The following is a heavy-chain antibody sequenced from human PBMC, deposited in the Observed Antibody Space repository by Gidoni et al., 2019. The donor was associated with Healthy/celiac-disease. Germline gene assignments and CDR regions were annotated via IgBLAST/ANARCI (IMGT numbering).Heavy chain of an antibody. CDR1: GGSISSSSYY. V-gene: IGHV4-39*01. CDR2: IYYSGST. J-gene: IGHJ4*02. CDR3: ARHVVGASRHWVRGVIMGEIDY. D-gene: IGHD3-10*01. Sequence: QLQLQESGPGLVKPSETLSLTCTVSGGSISSSSYYWGWIRQPPGKGLEWIGSIYYSGSTYYNPSLKSRVTISVDTSKNQFSLKLSSVTAADTAVYYCARHVVGASRHWVRGVIMGEIDYWGQGTLVTVSS.